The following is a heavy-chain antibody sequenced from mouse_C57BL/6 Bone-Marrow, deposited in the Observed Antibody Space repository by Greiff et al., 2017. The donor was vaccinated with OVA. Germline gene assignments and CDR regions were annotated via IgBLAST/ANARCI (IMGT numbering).Heavy chain of an antibody. Sequence: QVQLQQPGAELVKPGASVKLSCKASGYTFTSYWMHWVKQRPGQGLEWIGMIHPNSGSTNYNEKFKSKATLTVDKSSSTAYMQLSSLTSEDSAVYDCARSPRQLRLRKVAYWGQGTLVTVSA. CDR2: IHPNSGST. V-gene: IGHV1-64*01. D-gene: IGHD3-2*02. CDR1: GYTFTSYW. J-gene: IGHJ3*01. CDR3: ARSPRQLRLRKVAY.